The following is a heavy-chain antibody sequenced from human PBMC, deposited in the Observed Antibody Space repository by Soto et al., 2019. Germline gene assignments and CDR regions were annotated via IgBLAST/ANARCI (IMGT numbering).Heavy chain of an antibody. V-gene: IGHV2-5*02. CDR2: LYWDYDT. D-gene: IGHD5-12*01. J-gene: IGHJ5*02. CDR3: VNTSGWLPGP. Sequence: QIPLKASGPTLVKPTQTLTLSCTFSGFSLSTTAVGVAWIRQPPGKALEWLALLYWDYDTHYSPSLKSRLTVTKDTSKNQVILTMINMDPVDTATYYCVNTSGWLPGPWGQGTLVTVSS. CDR1: GFSLSTTAVG.